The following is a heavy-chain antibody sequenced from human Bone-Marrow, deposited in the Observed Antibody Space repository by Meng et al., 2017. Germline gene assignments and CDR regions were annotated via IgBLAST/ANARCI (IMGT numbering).Heavy chain of an antibody. V-gene: IGHV3-30*04. Sequence: SCKASGFTFSSYAMHWVRQAPGKGLEWVAVISYDGSNKYYADSVKGRFTISRDNSKNTLYLQMNSLRAEDTAVYYCAGDATVVTRLDYWGQGTQVTVSS. CDR2: ISYDGSNK. D-gene: IGHD4-23*01. CDR1: GFTFSSYA. J-gene: IGHJ4*02. CDR3: AGDATVVTRLDY.